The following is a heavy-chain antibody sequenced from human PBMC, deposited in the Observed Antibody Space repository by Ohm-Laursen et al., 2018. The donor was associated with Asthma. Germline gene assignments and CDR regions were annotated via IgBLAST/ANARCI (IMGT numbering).Heavy chain of an antibody. Sequence: SLRLSCAASGFTFSSYGMHWVRQAPGKGLEWVAVISYDGSNKYYADSVKGRFTISRDNSKNTLYLQMNSLRAEDTAVYYCAKDIYCSSTSCYAGVDYYGMDVWGQGTTVTVSS. CDR2: ISYDGSNK. CDR3: AKDIYCSSTSCYAGVDYYGMDV. D-gene: IGHD2-2*01. J-gene: IGHJ6*02. CDR1: GFTFSSYG. V-gene: IGHV3-30*18.